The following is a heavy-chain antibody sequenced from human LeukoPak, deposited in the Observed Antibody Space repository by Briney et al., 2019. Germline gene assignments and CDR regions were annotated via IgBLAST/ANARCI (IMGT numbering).Heavy chain of an antibody. CDR1: GYTFTSYY. CDR3: ARERAYGDYVDY. J-gene: IGHJ4*02. V-gene: IGHV1-46*01. Sequence: ASVKVSCKASGYTFTSYYMHWVRQAPAQGLEWMRIIKPSGGSTSYAQTFQGRVTKTRDTSTSTVYMELSSLRSEDTAVYYCARERAYGDYVDYWGQGTLVTVSS. CDR2: IKPSGGST. D-gene: IGHD4-17*01.